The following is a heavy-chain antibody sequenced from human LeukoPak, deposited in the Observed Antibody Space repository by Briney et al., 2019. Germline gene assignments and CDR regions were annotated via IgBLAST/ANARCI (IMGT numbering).Heavy chain of an antibody. V-gene: IGHV3-21*01. CDR3: ARDASPYSSSFDAFDI. CDR2: ISSSSSYI. Sequence: GGSLRLSCAASGFTFSSYSMNWVRQASGKGLEWVSSISSSSSYIYYADSVKGRFTISRDNAKNSLYLQMNSLRAEDTAVYYCARDASPYSSSFDAFDIWGQGTMVTVSS. J-gene: IGHJ3*02. CDR1: GFTFSSYS. D-gene: IGHD6-6*01.